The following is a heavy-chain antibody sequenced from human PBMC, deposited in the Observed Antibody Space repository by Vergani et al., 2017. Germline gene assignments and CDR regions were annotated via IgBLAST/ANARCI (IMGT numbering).Heavy chain of an antibody. CDR3: ARERLXTRNPDYYYYGMDV. Sequence: QVQLEQSGAEVKKPGSSVKVSCKASGGTFSSYTISWVRQAPGQGLEWMGRIIPILGIANYAQKFQGRVTITADKSTSTAYMELSSLRSEDTAVYYCARERLXTRNPDYYYYGMDVWGQGTTVTVSS. CDR2: IIPILGIA. D-gene: IGHD5-12*01. CDR1: GGTFSSYT. V-gene: IGHV1-69*08. J-gene: IGHJ6*02.